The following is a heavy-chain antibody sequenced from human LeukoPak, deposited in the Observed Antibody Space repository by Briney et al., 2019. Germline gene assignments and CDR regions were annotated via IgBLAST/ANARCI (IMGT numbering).Heavy chain of an antibody. J-gene: IGHJ4*02. D-gene: IGHD4-17*01. Sequence: PGGSLRLSCAASGFTFDDCAMHWVRQAPGKGLVWVSRIHSDGSSISYADSVKGRFTISRDNAKNTLYLQMNSLRVEDTAVYYCAITVTGGIDYWGQGTLVSVSS. CDR2: IHSDGSSI. V-gene: IGHV3-74*01. CDR3: AITVTGGIDY. CDR1: GFTFDDCA.